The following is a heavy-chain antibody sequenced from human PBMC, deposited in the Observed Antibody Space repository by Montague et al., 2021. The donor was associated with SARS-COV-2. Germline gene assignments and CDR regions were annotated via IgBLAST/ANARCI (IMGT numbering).Heavy chain of an antibody. V-gene: IGHV4-4*07. D-gene: IGHD3-10*01. CDR2: IYATGTF. CDR1: GDSITPYGDSIGGYF. CDR3: SRDAYYYGPGRENHGAFDH. J-gene: IGHJ5*01. Sequence: SETLSLTCSVSGDSITPYGDSIGGYFWSWIRQPAGKGLEWIGRIYATGTFDYTPSLNSRVSMSMDTSKQEFSMRLISVTAADTAVYYCSRDAYYYGPGRENHGAFDHWGRGMLVTVSS.